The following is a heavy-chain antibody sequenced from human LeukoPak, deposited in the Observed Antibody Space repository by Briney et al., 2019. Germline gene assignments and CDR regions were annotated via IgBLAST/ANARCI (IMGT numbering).Heavy chain of an antibody. J-gene: IGHJ4*02. CDR3: ARHLTGTRSLDY. CDR1: GGSISGYY. CDR2: IYYSGST. D-gene: IGHD1-14*01. V-gene: IGHV4-59*08. Sequence: SETLSLTCTVSGGSISGYYWSWIRQSPGKGLEWTAYIYYSGSTNYNPSLKSRVTISVDTSKNQFSLKLSSVTAADAAVYYCARHLTGTRSLDYWGQGTLVTVSS.